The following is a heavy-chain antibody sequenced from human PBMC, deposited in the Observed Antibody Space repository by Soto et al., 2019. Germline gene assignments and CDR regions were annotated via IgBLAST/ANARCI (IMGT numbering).Heavy chain of an antibody. CDR2: MSYDGSNK. Sequence: QVQLVESGGGVVQPGRSLRLSCAASGFTFSSYAMHWVRQAPGQGLEWVAVMSYDGSNKYYADSVKGRFIISRDNSKNTLYLQMNSLRAEDTAVYYCARNGAMDVWGQGTTVTVSS. V-gene: IGHV3-30-3*01. CDR3: ARNGAMDV. CDR1: GFTFSSYA. D-gene: IGHD1-1*01. J-gene: IGHJ6*02.